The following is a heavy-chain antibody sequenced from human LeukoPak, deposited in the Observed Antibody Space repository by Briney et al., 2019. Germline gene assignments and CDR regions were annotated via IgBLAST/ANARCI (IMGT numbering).Heavy chain of an antibody. D-gene: IGHD2-21*02. Sequence: SVKVSCKASGGTFSSYTISWVRQAPGQGLEWMGRIIPILGIANYAQKFQGSVTITADKSTSTAYMELSSLRSEDTAVYYCARKGGDWIDYWGQGTLVTVSS. J-gene: IGHJ4*02. V-gene: IGHV1-69*02. CDR3: ARKGGDWIDY. CDR2: IIPILGIA. CDR1: GGTFSSYT.